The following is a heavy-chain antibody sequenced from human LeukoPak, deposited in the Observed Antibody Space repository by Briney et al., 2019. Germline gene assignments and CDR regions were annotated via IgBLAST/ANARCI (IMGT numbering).Heavy chain of an antibody. J-gene: IGHJ4*02. D-gene: IGHD4/OR15-4a*01. CDR1: GFTFGSYA. V-gene: IGHV3-23*01. CDR2: ISGSGGIT. Sequence: GGSLRLSCAASGFTFGSYAMNWVRQAPGKRLEWVSGISGSGGITYYADSVKGRFTISIDNSKNTLYLEMNSLKPQDTALYYCSPKYPYGPINGGQGTLVTVSS. CDR3: SPKYPYGPIN.